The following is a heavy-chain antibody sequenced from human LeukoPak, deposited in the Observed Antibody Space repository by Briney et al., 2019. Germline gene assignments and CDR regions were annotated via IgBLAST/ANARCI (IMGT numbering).Heavy chain of an antibody. Sequence: PGGSLRLSCVASGFTFSSYGMHWVRQAPGKGREGVAVIWYDGINEYYADSVKGRFTISRDNSKNTLYLQMNSVRAEDTAVYYCARDIAVAVLEIDIWGQGTMVTVSS. CDR3: ARDIAVAVLEIDI. V-gene: IGHV3-33*01. CDR1: GFTFSSYG. CDR2: IWYDGINE. D-gene: IGHD6-19*01. J-gene: IGHJ3*02.